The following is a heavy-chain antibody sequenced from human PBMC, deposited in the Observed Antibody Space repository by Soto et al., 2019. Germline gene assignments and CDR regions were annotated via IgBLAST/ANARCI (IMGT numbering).Heavy chain of an antibody. CDR3: ARGEWLATIKPYFAY. D-gene: IGHD5-12*01. CDR1: GGSMSSYY. J-gene: IGHJ4*02. V-gene: IGHV4-59*01. Sequence: PSETLSVTCTVSGGSMSSYYWSWIRQSPGKGLEWIGYIYYSGSTNYNPSLKSRVTISLDTSKNQFSLMLNSVTAADTAVYYCARGEWLATIKPYFAYWGQGTLVTVSS. CDR2: IYYSGST.